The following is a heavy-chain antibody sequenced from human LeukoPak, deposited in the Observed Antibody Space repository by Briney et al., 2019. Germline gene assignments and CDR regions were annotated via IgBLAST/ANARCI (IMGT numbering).Heavy chain of an antibody. CDR3: AKSDSPYSSSWYPWGY. Sequence: GGSLRLSCAASGFTFSNYGMHWVRQAPGKGLEWVSAISGSGGSTYYADSVKGRFTISRDNSKNTLYLQMNSLRAEDTAVYYCAKSDSPYSSSWYPWGYWGQGTLVTVSS. J-gene: IGHJ4*02. D-gene: IGHD6-13*01. V-gene: IGHV3-23*01. CDR1: GFTFSNYG. CDR2: ISGSGGST.